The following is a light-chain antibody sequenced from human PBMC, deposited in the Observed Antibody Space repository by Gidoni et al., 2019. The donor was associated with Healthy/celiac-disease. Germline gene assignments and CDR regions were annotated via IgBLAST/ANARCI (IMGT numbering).Light chain of an antibody. CDR2: WAS. CDR3: QQYYSTPLT. CDR1: QSVLYSSNNQNY. Sequence: DIVMTQSPDSLAVSLCERATINCKSSQSVLYSSNNQNYLAWYQQKPGQPPKLLIYWASTRESGVPDRFSGSGSGTDFTLTISSLQAEDVAVYYCQQYYSTPLTFGQGTKVEIK. J-gene: IGKJ1*01. V-gene: IGKV4-1*01.